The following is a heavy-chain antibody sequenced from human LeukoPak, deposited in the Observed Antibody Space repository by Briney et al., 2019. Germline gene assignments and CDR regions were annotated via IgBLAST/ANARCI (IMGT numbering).Heavy chain of an antibody. Sequence: GESLKISCKGIGFTFSNYWIGWVRQMPGKGLEWITTIFPGDSETRYSPSFQGHVTTSVDKSISTAYLQWSSLEASDTAMYYCARQYPPSVSYSRAFDFWGQGTMVTVSS. D-gene: IGHD2-15*01. CDR2: IFPGDSET. CDR3: ARQYPPSVSYSRAFDF. J-gene: IGHJ3*01. V-gene: IGHV5-51*01. CDR1: GFTFSNYW.